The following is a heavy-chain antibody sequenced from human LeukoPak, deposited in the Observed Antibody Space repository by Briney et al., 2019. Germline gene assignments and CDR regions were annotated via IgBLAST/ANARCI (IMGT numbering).Heavy chain of an antibody. CDR3: AMKFTGDYYYMDL. CDR2: ISRNADST. D-gene: IGHD1-14*01. CDR1: GLTLDRFG. V-gene: IGHV3-20*04. Sequence: GGSLRLSCAGSGLTLDRFGMSWVRQVPGKGLEWVSGISRNADSTGYADSVKGRFTISRDNAKNSLTLQMNSLRDEDTALYYCAMKFTGDYYYMDLWGKGTTVTVSS. J-gene: IGHJ6*03.